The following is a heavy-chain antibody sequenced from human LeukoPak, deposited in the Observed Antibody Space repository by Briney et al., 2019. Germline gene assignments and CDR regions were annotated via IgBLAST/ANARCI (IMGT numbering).Heavy chain of an antibody. CDR3: ARGGGLRFLEWLLKA. J-gene: IGHJ5*02. V-gene: IGHV4-39*07. CDR2: IYHSGIT. CDR1: GGSISSSSYY. Sequence: KPSETLSLTCTVSGGSISSSSYYWGWIRQPPGKGLEWIGSIYHSGITYYNPSLKSRITISVDTTKKQFSLKISSVTAADTAVYYCARGGGLRFLEWLLKAWGQGTLVTVSS. D-gene: IGHD3-3*01.